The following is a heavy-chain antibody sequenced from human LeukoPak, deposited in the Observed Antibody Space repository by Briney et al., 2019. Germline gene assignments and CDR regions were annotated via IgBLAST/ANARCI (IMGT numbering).Heavy chain of an antibody. Sequence: ASVKVSCKASGYSFGSYGLNWVRQAPGQGLEWMGWINTNTGKPTYAQAFTGRFVFSMDTSVNTAFLQISGLKAEDTAVYYCARDRGIVVVQASLGSWFDPWGPGTLVTVSS. CDR3: ARDRGIVVVQASLGSWFDP. CDR1: GYSFGSYG. D-gene: IGHD2-2*01. CDR2: INTNTGKP. V-gene: IGHV7-4-1*02. J-gene: IGHJ5*02.